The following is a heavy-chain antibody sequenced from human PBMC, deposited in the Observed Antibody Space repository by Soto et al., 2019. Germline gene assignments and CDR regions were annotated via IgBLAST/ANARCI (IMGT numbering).Heavy chain of an antibody. V-gene: IGHV3-33*01. CDR1: GFTFSSYG. Sequence: GGSLRLSCAASGFTFSSYGMHWVRQAPGKGLEWVAVIWYDGSNKYYADSVKGRFTISRDNSKNTLYLQMNSLRAEDTAVYYCARGGAPYGSNYYYYGMDVWGQGTTVTVSS. J-gene: IGHJ6*02. CDR2: IWYDGSNK. D-gene: IGHD4-17*01. CDR3: ARGGAPYGSNYYYYGMDV.